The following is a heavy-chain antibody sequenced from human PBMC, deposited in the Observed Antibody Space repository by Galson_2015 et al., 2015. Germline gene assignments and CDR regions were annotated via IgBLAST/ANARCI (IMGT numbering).Heavy chain of an antibody. CDR1: GFTFSSYR. Sequence: SLRLSCAASGFTFSSYRMNWVRQAPGKGLEWVSYISSSSSAIYYADSVKGRFTISRDNAKNSLYLQMNSLRDEDTAVYYCARGPDNDIVVVPAAIVYYYYYGMDVWGQGTTVTVSS. D-gene: IGHD2-2*02. CDR2: ISSSSSAI. CDR3: ARGPDNDIVVVPAAIVYYYYYGMDV. J-gene: IGHJ6*02. V-gene: IGHV3-48*02.